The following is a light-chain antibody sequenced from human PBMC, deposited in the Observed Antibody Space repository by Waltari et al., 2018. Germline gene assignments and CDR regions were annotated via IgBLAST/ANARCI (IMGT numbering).Light chain of an antibody. Sequence: DIVMTQSPDSLAVSLGERATINCKSSQSVLYSSNNKIYLAWYQQKPGQPPKLLIYLASTRESGVPDRFSGSGSGTDFTLTISSLQAEDVAVYYCQQYYSTPRALTFGGGTKVEIK. CDR1: QSVLYSSNNKIY. CDR2: LAS. V-gene: IGKV4-1*01. CDR3: QQYYSTPRALT. J-gene: IGKJ4*01.